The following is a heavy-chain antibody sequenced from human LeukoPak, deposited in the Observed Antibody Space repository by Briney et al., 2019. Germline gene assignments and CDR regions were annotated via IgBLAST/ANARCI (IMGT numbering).Heavy chain of an antibody. CDR3: ARDFGVSELSLPGY. D-gene: IGHD3-16*02. J-gene: IGHJ4*02. CDR2: ISYDGSNK. CDR1: GFTFSSYA. V-gene: IGHV3-30*04. Sequence: GGSLRLSCAASGFTFSSYAMHWVRQAPGKGLEWVAVISYDGSNKYYADSVKGRFTISRDNSKNTLYLQMNSLRAEDTAVYYCARDFGVSELSLPGYWGQGTLVTVSS.